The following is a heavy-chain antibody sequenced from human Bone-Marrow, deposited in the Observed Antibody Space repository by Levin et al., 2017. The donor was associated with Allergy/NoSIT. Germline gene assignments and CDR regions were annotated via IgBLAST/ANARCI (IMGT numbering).Heavy chain of an antibody. V-gene: IGHV3-74*01. J-gene: IGHJ5*02. CDR3: ARDASAIPAAIPQGWFDP. Sequence: GGSLRLSCAASGFTFSSYWMHWVRQAPGKGLVWVSRINSDGSSTSYADSVKGRFTISRDNAKNTLYLQMNSLRAEDTAVYYCARDASAIPAAIPQGWFDPWGQGTLVTVSS. D-gene: IGHD2-2*01. CDR2: INSDGSST. CDR1: GFTFSSYW.